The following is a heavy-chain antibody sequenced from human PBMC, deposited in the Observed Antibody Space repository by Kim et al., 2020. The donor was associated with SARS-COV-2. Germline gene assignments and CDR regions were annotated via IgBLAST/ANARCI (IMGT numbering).Heavy chain of an antibody. CDR3: ARGPLWFRESDY. V-gene: IGHV1-3*01. CDR2: INAGNGNT. D-gene: IGHD3-10*01. Sequence: ASVKVSCKASGYTFTSYAMHWVRQAPGQRLEWMGWINAGNGNTKYSQKFQGRVTITRDTSASTAYMELSSLRSEDTAVYYCARGPLWFRESDYWGQGTLVTVSS. J-gene: IGHJ4*02. CDR1: GYTFTSYA.